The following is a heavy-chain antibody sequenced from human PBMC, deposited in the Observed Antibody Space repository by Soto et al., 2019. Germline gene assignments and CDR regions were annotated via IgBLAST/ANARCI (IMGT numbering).Heavy chain of an antibody. V-gene: IGHV4-39*07. D-gene: IGHD2-2*01. CDR2: INHSGST. J-gene: IGHJ4*02. Sequence: SETLSLTCTVSGGSISSSSYYWGWIRQPPGKGLEWIGEINHSGSTNYNPSLKSRVTISVDTSKNQFSLKLSSVTAADTAVYYCARFCSTSCYAFDYWGQGTLVTVS. CDR1: GGSISSSSYY. CDR3: ARFCSTSCYAFDY.